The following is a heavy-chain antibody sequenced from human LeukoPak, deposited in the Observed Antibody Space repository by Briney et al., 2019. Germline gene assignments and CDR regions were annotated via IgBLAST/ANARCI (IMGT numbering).Heavy chain of an antibody. CDR2: ISGSGGST. D-gene: IGHD5-18*01. V-gene: IGHV3-23*01. J-gene: IGHJ4*02. CDR1: GFTFSSYA. Sequence: GGSLRLSCAASGFTFSSYAMSWVRQAPGKGLEWVSAISGSGGSTYYPDSVKGRFTISRDNSKNTLYLQMNSLRAEDTAVYYCAKLPDRDSYGRDYWGQGTLVTVSS. CDR3: AKLPDRDSYGRDY.